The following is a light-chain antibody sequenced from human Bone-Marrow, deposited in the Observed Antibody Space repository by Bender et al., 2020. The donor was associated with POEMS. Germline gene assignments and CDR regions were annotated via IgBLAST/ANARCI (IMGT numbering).Light chain of an antibody. Sequence: QSALTQPASVSGSLGQSITISCTGTRSDIGGYTYLSWYQQYPGEAPKLLIYDVNTRPAAVSDRFSGSKSGYAASLTVSGLQAEDEADYYCCSYTGKSYVFGTGTKGTVL. CDR3: CSYTGKSYV. CDR1: RSDIGGYTY. CDR2: DVN. V-gene: IGLV2-14*01. J-gene: IGLJ1*01.